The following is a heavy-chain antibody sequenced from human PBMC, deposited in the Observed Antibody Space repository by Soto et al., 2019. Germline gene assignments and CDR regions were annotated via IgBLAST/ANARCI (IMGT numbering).Heavy chain of an antibody. CDR3: ERTGEMRLYS. D-gene: IGHD3-16*01. CDR2: ISAYSGKT. V-gene: IGHV1-18*01. CDR1: GYTFSNYG. J-gene: IGHJ5*01. Sequence: QVNLVQSGAEVKKPGASVRVSCKASGYTFSNYGISWLRQAPGQGLEWMGWISAYSGKTNYAQSLQVRVNMTTDTSTNTAYMELRSLNSDDTAVYYCERTGEMRLYSWGHGTLVTVSS.